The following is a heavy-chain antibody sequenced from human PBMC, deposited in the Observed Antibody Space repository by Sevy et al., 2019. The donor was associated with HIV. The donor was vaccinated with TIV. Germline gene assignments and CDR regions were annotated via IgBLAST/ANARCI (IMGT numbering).Heavy chain of an antibody. CDR1: GFTFSNYS. CDR2: ISSSSRTI. D-gene: IGHD2-21*01. Sequence: GGSLTLSCAASGFTFSNYSMTWVRHAPGKGLEWISYISSSSRTIYNADSVKGRFTISRDNAKNSLYLKMNSLRDEDTDAYYCARHVTNVVERISTRAFDIWGQGTMVTVSS. J-gene: IGHJ3*02. CDR3: ARHVTNVVERISTRAFDI. V-gene: IGHV3-48*02.